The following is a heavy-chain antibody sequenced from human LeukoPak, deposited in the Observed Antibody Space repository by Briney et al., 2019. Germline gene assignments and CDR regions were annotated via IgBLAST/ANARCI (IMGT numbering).Heavy chain of an antibody. D-gene: IGHD3-10*01. V-gene: IGHV3-48*03. CDR3: ARVMTLDYYGSGSYYNWFDP. CDR1: GFTFSSYE. Sequence: GGSLRLSCAASGFTFSSYEMNWVRQAPGKGLGWVSYIGSSGSTIYYADSVKGRFTISRDNAKNSLYLQMNSLRAEDTAVYYCARVMTLDYYGSGSYYNWFDPWGQGTLVTVSS. CDR2: IGSSGSTI. J-gene: IGHJ5*02.